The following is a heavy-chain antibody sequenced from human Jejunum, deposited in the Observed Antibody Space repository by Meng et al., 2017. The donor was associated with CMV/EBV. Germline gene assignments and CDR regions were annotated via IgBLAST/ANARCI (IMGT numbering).Heavy chain of an antibody. D-gene: IGHD1-14*01. J-gene: IGHJ4*02. CDR2: IYESGST. Sequence: QLHLQESGSGLVKPSQTLSLTCTVSGGSISDGGYSWSWIRQPPGKGLEWIGYIYESGSTSYNPSLESRVTISVDTSKNQFSLKVMSVTAADTAVYYCAREGTNSYYFDYWGQGTLVTVSS. CDR1: GGSISDGGYS. CDR3: AREGTNSYYFDY. V-gene: IGHV4-30-2*05.